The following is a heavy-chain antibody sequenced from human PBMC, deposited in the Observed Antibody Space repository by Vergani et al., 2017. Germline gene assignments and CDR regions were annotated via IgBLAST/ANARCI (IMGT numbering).Heavy chain of an antibody. CDR2: IYYSGST. V-gene: IGHV4-39*01. CDR1: GGSISSSSYY. D-gene: IGHD2-8*01. Sequence: QLQLQESGPGLVKPSETLSLTCTVSGGSISSSSYYWGWIRQPPGKGLEWIGSIYYSGSTYYNPSLKSRVTISVDTSKNQFCLKLSSVTAADTAVYYCARSVYAPRYFDYWGQGTLVTVSS. J-gene: IGHJ4*02. CDR3: ARSVYAPRYFDY.